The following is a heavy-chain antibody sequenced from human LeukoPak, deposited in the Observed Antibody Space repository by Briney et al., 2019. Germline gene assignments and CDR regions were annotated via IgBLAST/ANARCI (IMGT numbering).Heavy chain of an antibody. CDR1: GGSVSSSSHY. D-gene: IGHD6-6*01. J-gene: IGHJ4*02. CDR3: VREHSSSADY. CDR2: INYSGST. Sequence: SETLSLTCTVSGGSVSSSSHYWAWIRQPPGKGLEWIGSINYSGSTYYNPSLKSRITISVDTSKNQFSLKSSSVTAADTAVCYCVREHSSSADYWGQGTLVTVSS. V-gene: IGHV4-39*07.